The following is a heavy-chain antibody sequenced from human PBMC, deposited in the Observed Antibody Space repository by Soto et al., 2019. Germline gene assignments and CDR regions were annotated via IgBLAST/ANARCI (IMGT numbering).Heavy chain of an antibody. CDR2: INSEGTGT. Sequence: RRLSGAASGFTFSSYWMHWVRQVPGKGLVWVSRINSEGTGTIYADSVKGRFTISRDNAKNTLYLQMNSLRAEDTAVYYCVRDYDSSGYNSDYWGQGTPVTVSS. J-gene: IGHJ4*02. D-gene: IGHD3-22*01. V-gene: IGHV3-74*01. CDR3: VRDYDSSGYNSDY. CDR1: GFTFSSYW.